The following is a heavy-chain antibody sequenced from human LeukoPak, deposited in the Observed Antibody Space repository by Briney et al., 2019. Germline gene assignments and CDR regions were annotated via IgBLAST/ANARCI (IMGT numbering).Heavy chain of an antibody. D-gene: IGHD2-2*01. CDR3: ARWFCSSTSCYYDY. J-gene: IGHJ4*02. CDR2: IYSIGTT. CDR1: GFTVSSNY. Sequence: GGSLRLSCAASGFTVSSNYMSWVRQAPGKGLEWVSIIYSIGTTYYTDSVKGRFTISRDNSKNTLYLQMNSLRAEDTAVYYCARWFCSSTSCYYDYWGQGTLVTVSS. V-gene: IGHV3-53*01.